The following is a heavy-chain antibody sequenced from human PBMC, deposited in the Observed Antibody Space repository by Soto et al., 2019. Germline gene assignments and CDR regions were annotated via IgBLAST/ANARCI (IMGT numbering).Heavy chain of an antibody. Sequence: PGGSLRLSXTASGFTFNTHWMHWVRQAPGKGLVWVSRIYFDGITTNYADSVKGRLTVSRDNAKNTVYLHVNTLRDEDTAVYYCARGGAMGVDYGGQGTLVTVSS. CDR2: IYFDGITT. V-gene: IGHV3-74*01. D-gene: IGHD1-26*01. CDR3: ARGGAMGVDY. J-gene: IGHJ4*02. CDR1: GFTFNTHW.